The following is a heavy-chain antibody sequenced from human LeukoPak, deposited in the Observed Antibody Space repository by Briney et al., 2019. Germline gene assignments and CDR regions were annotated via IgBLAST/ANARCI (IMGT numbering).Heavy chain of an antibody. J-gene: IGHJ5*02. Sequence: SETLSLTCAVYGGSFRGYYWSWIRQPPGKGLEWIGEINHSGSTNYNPSLKSRVTISVDTSKNQFSLKLSSVTAADTAVYYCARFRIGYCSSTSCYSGFDPWGQGTLVTVSS. V-gene: IGHV4-34*01. CDR1: GGSFRGYY. CDR3: ARFRIGYCSSTSCYSGFDP. CDR2: INHSGST. D-gene: IGHD2-2*02.